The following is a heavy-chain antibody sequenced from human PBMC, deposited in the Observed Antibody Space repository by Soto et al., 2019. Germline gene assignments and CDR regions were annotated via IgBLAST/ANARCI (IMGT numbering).Heavy chain of an antibody. V-gene: IGHV4-59*01. CDR3: ARDYYYDSRGYPGAYYYGLDV. CDR1: GGSFSSYY. J-gene: IGHJ6*02. Sequence: SETLSLTCTVSGGSFSSYYWSWIRRPPEKXLEWIGHIDYSGSTKYNPFFKSRVTISVDASKNHVSLKLRSVTAADTAVYYCARDYYYDSRGYPGAYYYGLDVWGQGTKVTVSS. D-gene: IGHD3-22*01. CDR2: IDYSGST.